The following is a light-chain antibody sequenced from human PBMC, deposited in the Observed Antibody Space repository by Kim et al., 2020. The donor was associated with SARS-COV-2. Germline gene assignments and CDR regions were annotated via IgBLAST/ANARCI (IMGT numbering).Light chain of an antibody. Sequence: ALGQTVRITCQGDRLRSYYASWYQQKPGQAPVLVIYSKNNRPSGIPDRFSGSSSGNTASLTITGAQAEDEADYYCNSRDSSGNHVVFGGGTQLTVL. CDR1: RLRSYY. CDR3: NSRDSSGNHVV. CDR2: SKN. V-gene: IGLV3-19*01. J-gene: IGLJ2*01.